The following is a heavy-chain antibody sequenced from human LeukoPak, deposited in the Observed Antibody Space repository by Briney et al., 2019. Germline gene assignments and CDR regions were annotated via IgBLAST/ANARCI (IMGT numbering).Heavy chain of an antibody. D-gene: IGHD5-18*01. V-gene: IGHV1-3*01. CDR3: ARQHMGDTAMVDYYYYGMDV. CDR1: GYTFTSYA. CDR2: INAGNGNT. Sequence: ASVKVSCKASGYTFTSYAMHWVRQAPGQRLEWMGWINAGNGNTKYSQKFQGRVTITRDTSASTAYMELSSLRSEDTAVYYCARQHMGDTAMVDYYYYGMDVWGQGTTVTVSS. J-gene: IGHJ6*02.